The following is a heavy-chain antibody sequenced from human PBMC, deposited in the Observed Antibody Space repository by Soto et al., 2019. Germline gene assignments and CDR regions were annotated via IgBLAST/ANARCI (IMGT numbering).Heavy chain of an antibody. Sequence: SVKVSCKASGGTFSSYAISWVRQAPGQGLEWMGGIIPIFGTANYAQKFQGRVTITADESTSTAYMELSSLRSEDTAVYYCARDPPFGYGDYEGDVWGQGTTVTVSS. D-gene: IGHD4-17*01. J-gene: IGHJ6*02. CDR1: GGTFSSYA. V-gene: IGHV1-69*13. CDR2: IIPIFGTA. CDR3: ARDPPFGYGDYEGDV.